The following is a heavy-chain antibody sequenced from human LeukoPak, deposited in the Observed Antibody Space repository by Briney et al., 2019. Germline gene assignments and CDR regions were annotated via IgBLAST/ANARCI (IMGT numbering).Heavy chain of an antibody. J-gene: IGHJ3*02. CDR2: IYYCVRT. V-gene: IGHV4-59*01. D-gene: IGHD1-1*01. Sequence: PSETLSLTCTVSGGSIGTYYWNWARQSAGKGREWVGYIYYCVRTRYHPSLKRRLTISVDTSETQLSLKLSSVTPADTAVYYCARAQSGTYAFDIWGQGTMVTVSS. CDR3: ARAQSGTYAFDI. CDR1: GGSIGTYY.